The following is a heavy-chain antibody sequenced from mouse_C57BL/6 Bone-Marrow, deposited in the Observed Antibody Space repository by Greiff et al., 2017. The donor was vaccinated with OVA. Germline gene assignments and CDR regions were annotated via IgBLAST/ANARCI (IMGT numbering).Heavy chain of an antibody. V-gene: IGHV1-55*01. D-gene: IGHD2-3*01. J-gene: IGHJ3*01. CDR1: GYTFTSYW. Sequence: QVQLKESGAELVKPGASVKMSCKASGYTFTSYWITWVKQRPGQGLEWIGDIYPGSGSTNYNEKFKGKATLTVDTSSSTAYMQLSSLTSEDSAVYYCARGWLPWLWGQGTLVTVSA. CDR3: ARGWLPWL. CDR2: IYPGSGST.